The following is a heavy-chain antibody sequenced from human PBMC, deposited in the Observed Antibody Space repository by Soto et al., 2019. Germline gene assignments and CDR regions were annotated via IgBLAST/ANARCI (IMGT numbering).Heavy chain of an antibody. V-gene: IGHV3-23*01. CDR2: ISGSGGST. CDR1: GFTFSSYA. J-gene: IGHJ4*02. D-gene: IGHD3-22*01. CDR3: AKDXEXXYDXSGSXXDY. Sequence: EVQLXXSGGGLVQPXXSLXLXCAASGFTFSSYAMSWVRQAPGKGLEXVXAISGSGGSTYYADSXKGRXXXSXXXXXXXXXXXXXXXXXXXXXXXXCAKDXEXXYDXSGSXXDYWGQGXLVT.